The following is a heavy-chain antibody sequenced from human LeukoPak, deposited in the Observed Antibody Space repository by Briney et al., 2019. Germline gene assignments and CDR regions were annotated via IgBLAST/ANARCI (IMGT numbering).Heavy chain of an antibody. D-gene: IGHD3-10*01. Sequence: GGSLRLSCAASGFTFSSYEMNWVRQAPGKGLEWVSYISSSGSTIYYADSVKGRFTISRDNAKNTLYLQMNSLRAEDTAVYYCARVYYGDAFDIWGQGTMVTVSS. CDR1: GFTFSSYE. CDR2: ISSSGSTI. CDR3: ARVYYGDAFDI. J-gene: IGHJ3*02. V-gene: IGHV3-48*03.